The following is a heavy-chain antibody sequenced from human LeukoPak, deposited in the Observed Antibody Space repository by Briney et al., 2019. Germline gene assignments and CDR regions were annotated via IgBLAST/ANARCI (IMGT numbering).Heavy chain of an antibody. CDR3: ARDLSGSLYFDF. V-gene: IGHV4-4*07. CDR1: GASITSYY. D-gene: IGHD3-10*01. CDR2: LYISRST. Sequence: SETLSLTCTVSGASITSYYYHWIRLTAGRGLEWIGRLYISRSTDYNPSLKSRVTISVDTSRNQFSLKMNSVTAADTAVYFCARDLSGSLYFDFWGPGVLVTVSS. J-gene: IGHJ4*02.